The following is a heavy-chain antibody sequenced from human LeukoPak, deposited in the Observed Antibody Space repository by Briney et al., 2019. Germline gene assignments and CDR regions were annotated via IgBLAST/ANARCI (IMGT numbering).Heavy chain of an antibody. CDR1: GGPIISHY. J-gene: IGHJ6*03. CDR3: ARGVPYYDFWSRWYYYYYMDV. CDR2: ISNSGST. V-gene: IGHV4-59*11. D-gene: IGHD3-3*01. Sequence: SETLSLTCSVSGGPIISHYWSWIRQPPGKGLEWIGYISNSGSTNYNPSLRSRVTISVDTSKNQFSLKLSSVTAADTAVYYCARGVPYYDFWSRWYYYYYMDVWGKGTTVTVSS.